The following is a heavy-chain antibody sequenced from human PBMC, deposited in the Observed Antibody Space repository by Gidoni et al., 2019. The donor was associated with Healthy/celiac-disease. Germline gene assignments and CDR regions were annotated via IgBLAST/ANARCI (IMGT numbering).Heavy chain of an antibody. D-gene: IGHD6-13*01. CDR3: AKDRELAAGYYYYGMDV. CDR2: ISWNSGSI. V-gene: IGHV3-9*01. Sequence: EVQLVESGGGLVQPGRSLRLSCAASGFTFVDYAMHWVRQAPGKGLEWVSGISWNSGSIGYADSVKGRFTISRDNAKNSLYLQMNSLRAEDTALYYCAKDRELAAGYYYYGMDVWGQGTTVTVSS. CDR1: GFTFVDYA. J-gene: IGHJ6*02.